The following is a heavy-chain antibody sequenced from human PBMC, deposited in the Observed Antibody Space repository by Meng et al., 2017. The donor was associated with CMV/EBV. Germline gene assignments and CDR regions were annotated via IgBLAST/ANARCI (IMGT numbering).Heavy chain of an antibody. CDR2: IRSKTDGGTS. D-gene: IGHD1-14*01. CDR3: TREATLDRNYYWFDP. J-gene: IGHJ5*02. V-gene: IGHV3-15*01. Sequence: FSFSNAWMGWVRQAPGKGLEWVGRIRSKTDGGTSDYPVSVKGRFTISRDDSKNKLYLQINSLETEDTAVYYCTREATLDRNYYWFDPWGQGTLVTVSS. CDR1: FSFSNAW.